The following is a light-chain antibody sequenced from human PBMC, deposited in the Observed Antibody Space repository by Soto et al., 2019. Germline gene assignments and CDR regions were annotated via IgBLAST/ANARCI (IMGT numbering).Light chain of an antibody. Sequence: QSVLTQPASVSGSRGQSVTISCTGASSDVGGYNYVSWYQQHPGKAPKLMIYDVSKRPSGVPVRFSGSKSGNTASLTISGLQTEDEADYYCCSYAGRYTYVFGTGTKVTVL. CDR1: SSDVGGYNY. CDR2: DVS. J-gene: IGLJ1*01. CDR3: CSYAGRYTYV. V-gene: IGLV2-11*01.